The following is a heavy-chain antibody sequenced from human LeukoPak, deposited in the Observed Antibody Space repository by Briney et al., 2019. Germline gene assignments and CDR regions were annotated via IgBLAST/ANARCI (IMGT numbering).Heavy chain of an antibody. CDR1: GYTFTGYY. CDR2: MNPNSGNT. D-gene: IGHD2-15*01. J-gene: IGHJ4*02. CDR3: ASHLLPTNS. Sequence: ASVKVSCKASGYTFTGYYMHWVRQATGQGLEWMGWMNPNSGNTGYAQKFQGRVTMTRNTSISTAYMELSSLRSEDTAVYYCASHLLPTNSWGQGTLVTVSS. V-gene: IGHV1-8*02.